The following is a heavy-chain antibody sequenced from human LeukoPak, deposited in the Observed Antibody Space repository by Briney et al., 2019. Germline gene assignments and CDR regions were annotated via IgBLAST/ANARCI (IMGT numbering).Heavy chain of an antibody. CDR3: AREGVASDCSGGRCHRGIFDY. D-gene: IGHD2-15*01. J-gene: IGHJ4*02. V-gene: IGHV4-34*01. CDR2: INHSGST. Sequence: SETLSLTCAVYGGSFSGYYWSWIRQPPGKGLEWIGEINHSGSTNYNPSLKSRVTISVDTSKNQFSLKLSSVTAADTAVYYCAREGVASDCSGGRCHRGIFDYWGQGTLVTVSS. CDR1: GGSFSGYY.